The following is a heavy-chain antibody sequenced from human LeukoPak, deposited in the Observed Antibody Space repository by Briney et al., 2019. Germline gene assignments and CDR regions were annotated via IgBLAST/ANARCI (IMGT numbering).Heavy chain of an antibody. Sequence: PRGSLRLSCAASGFTFSSYAMSWVRQAPGKGLEWVSAISGSGGSTYYADSVKGRLTISRDNSKNTLYLQMNSLRAEDTAVYYCAKDRTPDVLLWFGGPAGTWGQGTLVTVSS. V-gene: IGHV3-23*01. CDR3: AKDRTPDVLLWFGGPAGT. CDR2: ISGSGGST. J-gene: IGHJ5*02. CDR1: GFTFSSYA. D-gene: IGHD3-10*01.